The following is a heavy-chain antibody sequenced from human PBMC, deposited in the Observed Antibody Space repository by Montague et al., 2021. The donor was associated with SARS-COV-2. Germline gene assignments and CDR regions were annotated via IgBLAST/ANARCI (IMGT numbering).Heavy chain of an antibody. CDR2: LSNDGSST. V-gene: IGHV3-74*03. J-gene: IGHJ3*02. D-gene: IGHD6-13*01. CDR1: GFTLSSYW. Sequence: SLRLSCAASGFTLSSYWMHWVRQVPGEGLLWVSRLSNDGSSTAXXXSXXXRFTISRDNAKNTLYLQMNSLRAEDTAVYYCARGPPGSIWDTFDIWGLGTMVTVSS. CDR3: ARGPPGSIWDTFDI.